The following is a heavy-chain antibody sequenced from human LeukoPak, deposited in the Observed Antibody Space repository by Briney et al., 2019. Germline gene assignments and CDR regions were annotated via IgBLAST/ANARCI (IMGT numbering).Heavy chain of an antibody. J-gene: IGHJ4*02. D-gene: IGHD4-17*01. Sequence: GGSLRLSCAASGFTFRSYGMHWVRQAPGKGLEWVAFIRYDGSNKYYADSVKGRFTISRDNSKNTLYLQMHSLRAEDTAVYYCAKDDYGDYGTLNYWGQGTLVTVSS. CDR2: IRYDGSNK. V-gene: IGHV3-30*02. CDR1: GFTFRSYG. CDR3: AKDDYGDYGTLNY.